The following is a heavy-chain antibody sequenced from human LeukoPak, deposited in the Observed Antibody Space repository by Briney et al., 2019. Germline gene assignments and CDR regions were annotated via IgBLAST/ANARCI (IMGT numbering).Heavy chain of an antibody. CDR1: GESFSGYY. J-gene: IGHJ6*03. Sequence: SETLSLTCAVYGESFSGYYWSWIRQPPGKGLEWIGEINHSGSTNYNPSLKSRVTISVDTSKNQFSLKLSSVTAADTAVYYCARGIGGYCSGGSCYSKWYYYYYYMDVWGKGTTVTVSS. D-gene: IGHD2-15*01. CDR3: ARGIGGYCSGGSCYSKWYYYYYYMDV. CDR2: INHSGST. V-gene: IGHV4-34*01.